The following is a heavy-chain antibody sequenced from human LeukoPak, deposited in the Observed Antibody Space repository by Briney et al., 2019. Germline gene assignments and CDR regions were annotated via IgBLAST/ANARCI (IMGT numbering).Heavy chain of an antibody. V-gene: IGHV4-34*01. CDR3: ARGSSFDGYCSAGACDAGYYDS. J-gene: IGHJ4*02. D-gene: IGHD2-15*01. CDR2: INHRGSS. Sequence: PSETLSLTCAVYGESFSAYFWNWIRQAPRKPPGYIGEINHRGSSHYNPSLKTRVTLSVDTSKNQFSLKLTSVTAADTAVYFCARGSSFDGYCSAGACDAGYYDSWGQGTPVTVSS. CDR1: GESFSAYF.